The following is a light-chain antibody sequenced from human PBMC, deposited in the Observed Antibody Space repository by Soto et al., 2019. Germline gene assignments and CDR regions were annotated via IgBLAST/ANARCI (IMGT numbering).Light chain of an antibody. V-gene: IGKV1-8*01. CDR2: AAS. CDR3: QQYNSYSGT. J-gene: IGKJ1*01. Sequence: AIRMTQSPSSFSASTGDRVTITCRASQGISSYLAWYQQKPGKAPKLLIYAASTLQSGVPSRFSGSGSGTDFTLTISCLQSEDFATYYCQQYNSYSGTFGQGTKVDI. CDR1: QGISSY.